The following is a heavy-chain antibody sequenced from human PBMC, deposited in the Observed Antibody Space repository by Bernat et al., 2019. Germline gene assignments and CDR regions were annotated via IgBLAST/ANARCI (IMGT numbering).Heavy chain of an antibody. CDR3: AKDMRTVDIVATIPLGNY. Sequence: QVQLVESGGGVVQPGGSLRLSCAASGFTFSSYGMHWVRQAPGKGLERVAFIRYDGSNKYYADSVKGRFTISRDNSKNTLYLQMNSLRAEDTAVYYCAKDMRTVDIVATIPLGNYWGQGTLVTVSS. J-gene: IGHJ4*02. CDR1: GFTFSSYG. CDR2: IRYDGSNK. V-gene: IGHV3-30*02. D-gene: IGHD5-12*01.